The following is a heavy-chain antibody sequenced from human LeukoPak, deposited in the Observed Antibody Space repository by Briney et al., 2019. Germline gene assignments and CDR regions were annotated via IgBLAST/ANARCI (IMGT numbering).Heavy chain of an antibody. CDR1: GFSFSSYA. V-gene: IGHV3-30*18. CDR2: ISYDGNIQ. Sequence: GGSLRLSCAASGFSFSSYAMHWVRQAPGKGLEWVAFISYDGNIQYYADSVKGRFTISRDNSKNTLYLHVNSLRAEDTAVYYCAKKGNCYILPGYHRGMDYWGQGTLVTVSS. CDR3: AKKGNCYILPGYHRGMDY. J-gene: IGHJ4*02. D-gene: IGHD3-9*01.